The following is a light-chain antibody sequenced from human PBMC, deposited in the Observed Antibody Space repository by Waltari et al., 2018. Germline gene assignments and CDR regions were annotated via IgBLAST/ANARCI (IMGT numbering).Light chain of an antibody. CDR2: STN. Sequence: QTVVTQEPSFSVSPGGTVTLTCGLISGSVSTNFYPTWYQQTPGQAPRTLLYSTNTRYSGVPDRFSGSILGNKAALTITGAQADDESDYYCVLYMGSGISVFGGGTKLTVL. J-gene: IGLJ3*02. V-gene: IGLV8-61*01. CDR3: VLYMGSGISV. CDR1: SGSVSTNFY.